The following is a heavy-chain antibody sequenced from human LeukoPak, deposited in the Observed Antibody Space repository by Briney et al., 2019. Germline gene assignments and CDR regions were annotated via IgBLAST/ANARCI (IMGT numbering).Heavy chain of an antibody. Sequence: SETLSLTCTVSGYSITSGYYWGWIRQPPGKGLEWIGSTIHSGSTYYAPSLKSRVIISVDTSKNQFSLKLSSVTAADTAVYYCAAEYSSGWYLIHWGQGTLVTVPS. CDR2: TIHSGST. D-gene: IGHD6-19*01. V-gene: IGHV4-38-2*02. J-gene: IGHJ4*02. CDR3: AAEYSSGWYLIH. CDR1: GYSITSGYY.